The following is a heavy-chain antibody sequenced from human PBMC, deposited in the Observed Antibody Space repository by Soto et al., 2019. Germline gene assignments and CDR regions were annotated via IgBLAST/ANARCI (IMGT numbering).Heavy chain of an antibody. CDR3: ARTRYYGSEIRNYYVHY. CDR1: GYTFTSYA. V-gene: IGHV1-3*01. CDR2: INAGNGNT. Sequence: ASVKVSSKASGYTFTSYAMHWVRQAPGQRLEWMGWINAGNGNTKYSQKFQGRVTITRDTSASTAYMELSSLRSEDTAVYYCARTRYYGSEIRNYYVHYSGQTTLVSVSS. J-gene: IGHJ4*02. D-gene: IGHD3-10*01.